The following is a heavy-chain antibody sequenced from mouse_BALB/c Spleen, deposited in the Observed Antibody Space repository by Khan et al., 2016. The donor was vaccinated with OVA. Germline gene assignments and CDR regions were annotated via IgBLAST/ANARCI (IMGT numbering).Heavy chain of an antibody. Sequence: QIQLVQSGPELKKPGETVKISCTASGYTFRNFGMNWVKQAPGKGLEWMGCINTYTGEPTYADDFKGRFAFSLDTSASTAYLQINKLTNEDTATYYCARPPYFSYALDYWGQGTSGTVSS. V-gene: IGHV9-3-1*01. CDR3: ARPPYFSYALDY. CDR2: INTYTGEP. CDR1: GYTFRNFG. D-gene: IGHD2-10*01. J-gene: IGHJ4*01.